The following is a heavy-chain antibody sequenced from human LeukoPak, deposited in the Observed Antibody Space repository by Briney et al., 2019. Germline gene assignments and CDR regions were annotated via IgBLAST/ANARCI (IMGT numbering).Heavy chain of an antibody. D-gene: IGHD1-26*01. CDR2: IIPIFGTA. J-gene: IGHJ4*02. V-gene: IGHV1-69*13. CDR1: GGTFSSYA. CDR3: ARDGLVGATRLDY. Sequence: SVKVSCRASGGTFSSYAISWVRQAPGQGLEWMGGIIPIFGTANYAQKFQGRVTITADESTSTAYMELSSLRSEDTAVYYCARDGLVGATRLDYWGQGTLVTVSP.